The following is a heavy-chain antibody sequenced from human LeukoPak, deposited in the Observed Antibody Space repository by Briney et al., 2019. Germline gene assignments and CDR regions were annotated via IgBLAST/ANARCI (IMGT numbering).Heavy chain of an antibody. CDR1: GFTFSSYW. V-gene: IGHV3-7*01. CDR2: IKQDGTEK. CDR3: TRRYFDL. J-gene: IGHJ4*02. Sequence: GFLKLSCAASGFTFSSYWMGWVRQAPGKGLEWVANIKQDGTEKYYVDSVKGRFTISRDNAKNSLYLQMNSLRAEDTAVYYCTRRYFDLWGQGTLVTVSS.